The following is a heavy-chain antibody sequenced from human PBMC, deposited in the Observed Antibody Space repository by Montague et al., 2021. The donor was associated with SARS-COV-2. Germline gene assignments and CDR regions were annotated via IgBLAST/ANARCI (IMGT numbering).Heavy chain of an antibody. V-gene: IGHV4-61*08. Sequence: SETLSLTCTVSGGSVSSGGYYWSWIRQPPGKGLEWIGYIYYSGSTNYXPSLKSRVTISLDTSMNQFSLKLTSVTAADTAVYYCARVSLAAAATRSDYWGQGTLVTVSS. J-gene: IGHJ4*02. CDR2: IYYSGST. D-gene: IGHD6-13*01. CDR3: ARVSLAAAATRSDY. CDR1: GGSVSSGGYY.